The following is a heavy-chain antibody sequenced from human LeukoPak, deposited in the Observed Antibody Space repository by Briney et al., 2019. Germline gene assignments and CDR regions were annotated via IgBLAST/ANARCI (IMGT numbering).Heavy chain of an antibody. J-gene: IGHJ4*02. CDR1: GFTFSGYA. CDR2: IQQDGSEK. V-gene: IGHV3-7*01. D-gene: IGHD5-18*01. Sequence: GGSLRLSCAASGFTFSGYAMSWVRQAPGKGLEWVANIQQDGSEKKYVDSVKGRFTISRDNAKNSLYLQMDSLRAEDTAVYYCVRLRYTYGKNFDCWGQGTLVTVSS. CDR3: VRLRYTYGKNFDC.